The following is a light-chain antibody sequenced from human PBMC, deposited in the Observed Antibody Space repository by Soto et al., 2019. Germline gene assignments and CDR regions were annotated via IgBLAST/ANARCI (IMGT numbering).Light chain of an antibody. J-gene: IGLJ2*01. CDR1: SSDVGGFNY. Sequence: QSALTQPASVSGSPGQSITISCTGTSSDVGGFNYVSWFQQHPGKAPKLMIYDVNNRPSGVSNRFSGSKSGNTASLTISGLQAEEESEYYCSSYSGSTTHVVFGGGTKLTVL. CDR2: DVN. CDR3: SSYSGSTTHVV. V-gene: IGLV2-14*01.